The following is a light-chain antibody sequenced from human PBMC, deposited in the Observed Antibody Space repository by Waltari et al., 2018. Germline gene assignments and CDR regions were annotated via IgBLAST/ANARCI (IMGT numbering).Light chain of an antibody. J-gene: IGKJ5*01. V-gene: IGKV3-11*01. CDR3: QQRSNWPPVT. CDR2: EAS. CDR1: QSVSRS. Sequence: PAXLXXSPXXRAXLSCRASQSVSRSLAWYXXKPGLAPRLLIYEASNRATGIPARFSGSGSGTDFTLTISSLEPEDFAVYYCQQRSNWPPVTFGQGTRLEIK.